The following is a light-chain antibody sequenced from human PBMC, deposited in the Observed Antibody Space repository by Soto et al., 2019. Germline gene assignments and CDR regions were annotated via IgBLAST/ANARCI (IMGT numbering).Light chain of an antibody. CDR2: DAS. Sequence: DIQMTQSPSTLSASVGDRVTITCRASQSISSWLAWYQQKPGKAPKLLIYDASSLESGVPSRFIGSGSGTEFTRTISSLQPDDFATDYWQQYNSYPWTVGQGTKVEIK. V-gene: IGKV1-5*01. CDR3: QQYNSYPWT. J-gene: IGKJ1*01. CDR1: QSISSW.